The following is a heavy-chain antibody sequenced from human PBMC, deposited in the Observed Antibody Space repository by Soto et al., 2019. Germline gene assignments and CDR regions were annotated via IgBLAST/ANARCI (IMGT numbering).Heavy chain of an antibody. CDR1: GGSSSGYY. CDR2: INHSGST. J-gene: IGHJ3*02. D-gene: IGHD3-3*01. CDR3: ARGRTYYDFWSGKTGAFDI. Sequence: SETLSLTCAVYGGSSSGYYWSWIRQPPGKGLEWIGEINHSGSTNYNPSLKSRVTISVDTSKNQFSLKLSSVTAADTAVYYCARGRTYYDFWSGKTGAFDIWGQGTMVTVSS. V-gene: IGHV4-34*01.